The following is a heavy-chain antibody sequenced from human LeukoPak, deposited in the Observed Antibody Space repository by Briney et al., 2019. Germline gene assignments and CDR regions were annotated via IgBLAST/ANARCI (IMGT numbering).Heavy chain of an antibody. CDR1: GYTLTELS. D-gene: IGHD6-13*01. Sequence: ASVKLSCKVSGYTLTELSMHWVRQAPGKGLERMGGFDPEDGETIYAQKFQGRVTMTEDTSTDTAYMELSSLRSEDTAVYYCANAKAAAVSGEFDYRGQGTLVTVSS. CDR2: FDPEDGET. J-gene: IGHJ4*02. CDR3: ANAKAAAVSGEFDY. V-gene: IGHV1-24*01.